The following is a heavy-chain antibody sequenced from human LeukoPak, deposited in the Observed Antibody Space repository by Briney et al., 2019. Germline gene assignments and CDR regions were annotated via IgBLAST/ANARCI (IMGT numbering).Heavy chain of an antibody. Sequence: SETLSLTCTVSGGSISSSSYYWGWIRQPPGRGLEWIGSIYYSGSTYYNPSHKSRVTISVDTSKNQFSLKLSSVTAADTAVYYCARPRISYSSGWYRGDKDLPDDYWGQGTLVTVSS. D-gene: IGHD6-19*01. CDR2: IYYSGST. V-gene: IGHV4-39*01. J-gene: IGHJ4*02. CDR1: GGSISSSSYY. CDR3: ARPRISYSSGWYRGDKDLPDDY.